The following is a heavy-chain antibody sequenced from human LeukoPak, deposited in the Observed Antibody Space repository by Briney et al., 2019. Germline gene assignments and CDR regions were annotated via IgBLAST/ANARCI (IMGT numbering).Heavy chain of an antibody. D-gene: IGHD6-25*01. CDR1: EFTFSSYA. CDR2: ISFDGNNE. CDR3: ANIIRKYTSGYYYFDY. J-gene: IGHJ4*02. Sequence: GGPLRLSCAASEFTFSSYAMHWVRQAPGKGLEWVAAISFDGNNEYYAASVKGRFTISRDNSKNTLYLQMNSLRAEDTAVYYCANIIRKYTSGYYYFDYWGQGTLVTVSS. V-gene: IGHV3-30-3*01.